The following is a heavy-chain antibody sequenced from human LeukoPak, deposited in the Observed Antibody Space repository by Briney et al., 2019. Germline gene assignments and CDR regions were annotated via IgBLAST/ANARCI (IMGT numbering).Heavy chain of an antibody. D-gene: IGHD1-26*01. V-gene: IGHV3-23*01. CDR2: LSGSGATT. CDR3: AKDVGLNWFDP. J-gene: IGHJ5*02. CDR1: GFTFSNYA. Sequence: GGSLRLSCAASGFTFSNYAMTWVRQAPGKGLEWVSALSGSGATTYYAHSVKGRFTISRDNSKNTLYLQMNSLRAEDTAVYYCAKDVGLNWFDPWGQGTLVTVSS.